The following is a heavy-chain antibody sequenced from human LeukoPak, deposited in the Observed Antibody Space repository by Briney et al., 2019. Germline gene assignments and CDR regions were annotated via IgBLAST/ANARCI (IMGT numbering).Heavy chain of an antibody. J-gene: IGHJ4*02. D-gene: IGHD3-22*01. CDR3: ARDYDSSGYSFDY. V-gene: IGHV4-59*12. CDR1: GGSISSYY. Sequence: SETLSLTCTVSGGSISSYYWSWFRQPPGKGLEWIGYIYYSGSTYYNPSLKSRVTISVDTSKNQFSLKLSSVTAADTAVYYCARDYDSSGYSFDYWGQGTLVTVSS. CDR2: IYYSGST.